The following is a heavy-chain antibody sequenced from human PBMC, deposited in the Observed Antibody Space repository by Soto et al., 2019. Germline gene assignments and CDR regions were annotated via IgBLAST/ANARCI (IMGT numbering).Heavy chain of an antibody. Sequence: TLFLTKTFSGTFISSYYWSVSQQPPGKGLEWMGYIYYSGSTNYNPSLKSRVTISVDTSKNQFSLKLSSVTAADTAVYYCARSYPRWLLLLREEEDRGQGTLGHVSS. CDR1: GTFISSYY. V-gene: IGHV4-59*01. J-gene: IGHJ4*02. CDR3: ARSYPRWLLLLREEED. CDR2: IYYSGST. D-gene: IGHD3-22*01.